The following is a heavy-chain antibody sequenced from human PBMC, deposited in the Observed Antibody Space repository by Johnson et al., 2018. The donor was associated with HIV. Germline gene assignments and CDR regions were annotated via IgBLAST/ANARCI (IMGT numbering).Heavy chain of an antibody. CDR2: INWNGGST. D-gene: IGHD7-27*01. CDR3: TRDPSSQDSRLTGDFGSFDM. Sequence: VQLVEFGGGLVQPGGSLRLSCAASGFTVSSNYMSWVRQAPGKGLEWVSGINWNGGSTGYADSVKGRFTISRDNAKNSLYLQMNSLRAEDTALYFCTRDPSSQDSRLTGDFGSFDMWGQGTMVTVSS. CDR1: GFTVSSNY. V-gene: IGHV3-20*04. J-gene: IGHJ3*02.